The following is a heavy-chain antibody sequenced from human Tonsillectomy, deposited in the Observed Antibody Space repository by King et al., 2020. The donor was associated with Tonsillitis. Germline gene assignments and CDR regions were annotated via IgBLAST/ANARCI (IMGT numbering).Heavy chain of an antibody. CDR2: IYPADSDT. CDR3: ARQGAYISEKTGGSYYFDY. V-gene: IGHV5-51*01. CDR1: GYTFSNYW. Sequence: VQLVESGAEVKKPGESLKISCKGSGYTFSNYWIAWVRQMPGKGLEWMGIIYPADSDTGYSPSFQGQVTISADKSTSTAYLQWSSLKASDTAIYYCARQGAYISEKTGGSYYFDYWGQGTLVTVSS. D-gene: IGHD3-16*01. J-gene: IGHJ4*02.